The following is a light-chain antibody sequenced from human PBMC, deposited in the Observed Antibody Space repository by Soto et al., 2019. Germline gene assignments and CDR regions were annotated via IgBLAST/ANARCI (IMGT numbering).Light chain of an antibody. Sequence: EIVLTQSPGTLSLSPGERVTLSCRASQNIGSNLAWYQQKFGQAPRLLIYGASTRVTGIPARISGSGSGTEFTLTITSLQSEDFGVYHCQQYHNWWTFGQGTKVDIK. CDR1: QNIGSN. J-gene: IGKJ1*01. CDR2: GAS. CDR3: QQYHNWWT. V-gene: IGKV3-15*01.